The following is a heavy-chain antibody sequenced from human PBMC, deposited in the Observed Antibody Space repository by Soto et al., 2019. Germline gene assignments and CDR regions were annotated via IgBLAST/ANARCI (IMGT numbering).Heavy chain of an antibody. CDR2: ISAYNGNT. Sequence: VASVKVSCKASGYTFTSYGISWVRQAPGQGLEWMGWISAYNGNTNYAQKLQGRVTMTTDTSTSTAYMELRSLRSDDTAVYYCARWKAYYDFWSGYYPPFDPWGQGTLVTVSS. V-gene: IGHV1-18*01. CDR1: GYTFTSYG. D-gene: IGHD3-3*01. J-gene: IGHJ5*02. CDR3: ARWKAYYDFWSGYYPPFDP.